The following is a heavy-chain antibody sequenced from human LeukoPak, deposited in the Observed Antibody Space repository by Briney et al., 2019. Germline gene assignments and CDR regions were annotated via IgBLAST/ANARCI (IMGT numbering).Heavy chain of an antibody. CDR3: ARHSGGPAAITHYYYYMDV. D-gene: IGHD2-2*01. CDR2: ISSSGSTI. Sequence: SGGSLRLSRAASGFTFSDYYMSWIRQAPGKGLEWVSYISSSGSTIYYADSVKGRFTISRDNAKNSLYLQMNSLRAEDTAVYYCARHSGGPAAITHYYYYMDVWGKGTTVAVSS. CDR1: GFTFSDYY. J-gene: IGHJ6*03. V-gene: IGHV3-11*04.